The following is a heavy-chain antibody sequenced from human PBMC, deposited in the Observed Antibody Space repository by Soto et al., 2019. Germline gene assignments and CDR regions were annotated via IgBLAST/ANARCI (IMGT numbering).Heavy chain of an antibody. J-gene: IGHJ4*02. Sequence: QITLKESGPTLVKPTQTLTLTCAFSGLSLSTSGVGVGWIRQPPGKALEWLAYIYWDDDKGYSPSLKTRLTNPRDPAKTQVVLKMTNMAPVDTPKYSWAHILPPRGGNSGYTGGQGTLAPVPS. CDR1: GLSLSTSGVG. CDR3: AHILPPRGGNSGYT. CDR2: IYWDDDK. D-gene: IGHD6-13*01. V-gene: IGHV2-5*02.